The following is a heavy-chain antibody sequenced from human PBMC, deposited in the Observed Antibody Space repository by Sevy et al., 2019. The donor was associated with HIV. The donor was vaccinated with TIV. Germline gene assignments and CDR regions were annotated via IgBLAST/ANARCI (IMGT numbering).Heavy chain of an antibody. Sequence: GGSLRLSGAASGITFSSAWMSWVRLVPGKGLEWLGRIKSETDGGAADYAAAVKGRFTISRDDSKETLYLQLNSLKTEDTAVYYCTTDLGFYSSKWGQGTLVTVSS. CDR1: GITFSSAW. CDR3: TTDLGFYSSK. CDR2: IKSETDGGAA. J-gene: IGHJ4*02. D-gene: IGHD4-4*01. V-gene: IGHV3-15*01.